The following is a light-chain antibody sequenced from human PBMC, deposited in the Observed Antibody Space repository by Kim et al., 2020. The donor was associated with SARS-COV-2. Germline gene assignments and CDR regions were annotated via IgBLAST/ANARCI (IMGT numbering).Light chain of an antibody. CDR1: QSVNSNY. CDR2: GAS. J-gene: IGKJ1*01. V-gene: IGKV3-20*01. Sequence: SPGERATLSCRASQSVNSNYLAWYQQKPGQAPRLLISGASSRATGIPDRFSGSGSGTDFTLTISRLEPEDFAVYYCQQFGSLPRTFGQGTKVDIK. CDR3: QQFGSLPRT.